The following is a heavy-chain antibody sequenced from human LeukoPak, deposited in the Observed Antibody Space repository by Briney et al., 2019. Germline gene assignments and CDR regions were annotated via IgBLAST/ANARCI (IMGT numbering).Heavy chain of an antibody. CDR3: ARVFGTNPYYYYYMGV. CDR2: IYTSGST. D-gene: IGHD3-3*01. J-gene: IGHJ6*03. CDR1: GGSISSGSYY. V-gene: IGHV4-61*02. Sequence: SETLSLTCTVSGGSISSGSYYWSWIRQPAGKGLEWIGRIYTSGSTNYNPSLKSRVTISVDTSKNQFSLRLSSVTAADTAVYYCARVFGTNPYYYYYMGVWGKGTTVTVSS.